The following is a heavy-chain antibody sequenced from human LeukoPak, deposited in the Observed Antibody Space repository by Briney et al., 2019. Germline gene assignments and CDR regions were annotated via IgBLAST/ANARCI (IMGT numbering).Heavy chain of an antibody. J-gene: IGHJ4*02. V-gene: IGHV1-8*03. CDR3: ARDPGGSYQPFDY. CDR2: GDT. Sequence: ASVKVSCKASGYSFTNYDINWVRQATGQSGDTGYSQKFQGRVFITRDTSINTAYMELSSLGSDDTAVYYCARDPGGSYQPFDYWGQGTLVTVSS. D-gene: IGHD1-26*01. CDR1: GYSFTNYD.